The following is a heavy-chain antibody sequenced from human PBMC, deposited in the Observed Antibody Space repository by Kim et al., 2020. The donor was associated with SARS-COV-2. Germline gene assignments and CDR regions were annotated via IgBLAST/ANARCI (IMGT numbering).Heavy chain of an antibody. J-gene: IGHJ6*02. D-gene: IGHD6-19*01. CDR3: ARDPPSIAVAEGVYYYYYYGMDV. V-gene: IGHV1-18*01. CDR1: GYTFTSYG. CDR2: ISAYNGNT. Sequence: ASVKVSCKASGYTFTSYGISWVRQAPGQGLEWMGWISAYNGNTNYAQKLQGRVTMTTDTSTSTAYMELRSLRSDDTAVYYCARDPPSIAVAEGVYYYYYYGMDVWGQGTTVTVSS.